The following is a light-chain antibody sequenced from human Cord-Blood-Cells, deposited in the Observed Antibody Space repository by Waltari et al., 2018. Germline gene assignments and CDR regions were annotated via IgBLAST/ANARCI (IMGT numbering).Light chain of an antibody. CDR1: ALPKQY. Sequence: SYELTQPPSVSVSPGQTARITCSGDALPKQYAYWYQQKPGQAPVLVIYKDSERPSGIPERFSGSSSGTTVTLTISGVQAKDEADYYCQSADSSGTYPVFGGGTKLTVL. V-gene: IGLV3-25*03. CDR3: QSADSSGTYPV. J-gene: IGLJ3*02. CDR2: KDS.